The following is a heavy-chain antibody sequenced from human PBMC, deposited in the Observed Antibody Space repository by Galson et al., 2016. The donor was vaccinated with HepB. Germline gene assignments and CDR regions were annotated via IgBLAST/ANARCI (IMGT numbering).Heavy chain of an antibody. CDR3: ARQRYFDV. CDR1: GYIFANYW. CDR2: IYPGNSET. J-gene: IGHJ2*01. Sequence: QSGAEVKKPGESLKISCQGFGYIFANYWIGWVRQMPGKGLEWMGIIYPGNSETRYSPSFQGQVTISADKSTSTTYLQWSSLKTSDTAMYYCARQRYFDVWGRGTLVTVSS. V-gene: IGHV5-51*01.